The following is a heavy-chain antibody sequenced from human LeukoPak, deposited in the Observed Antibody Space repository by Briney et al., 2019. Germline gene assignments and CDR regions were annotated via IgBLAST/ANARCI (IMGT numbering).Heavy chain of an antibody. CDR2: IYTSGST. CDR3: ARDYYDSSGSDLNYYYYMDV. D-gene: IGHD3-22*01. J-gene: IGHJ6*03. V-gene: IGHV4-4*07. Sequence: SSESLSLACPVSGGSISSYCWSWIRQPAGKGLEWIGRIYTSGSTNYNPSLKSRVTMSVDTSKNQFSLKLSSVTAADTAVYYCARDYYDSSGSDLNYYYYMDVWGKGTTVTVSS. CDR1: GGSISSYC.